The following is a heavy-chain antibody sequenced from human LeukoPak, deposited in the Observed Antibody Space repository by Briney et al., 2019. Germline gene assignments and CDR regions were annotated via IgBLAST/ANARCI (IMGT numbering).Heavy chain of an antibody. CDR3: ARGPAPVRLGELSYFDY. CDR2: IIPIFGTA. Sequence: ASVKVSCKASGGTFSSYAISWVRQAPGQGLEWMGGIIPIFGTANYAQKFQGRVTITADDSTSTAYMELSSLRSEDTAVYYCARGPAPVRLGELSYFDYWGQGTLVTVSS. CDR1: GGTFSSYA. D-gene: IGHD3-16*02. V-gene: IGHV1-69*13. J-gene: IGHJ4*02.